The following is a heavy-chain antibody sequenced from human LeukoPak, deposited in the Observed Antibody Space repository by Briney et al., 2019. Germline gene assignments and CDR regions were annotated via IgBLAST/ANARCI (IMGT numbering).Heavy chain of an antibody. CDR3: AKDRVILWFGDFDY. V-gene: IGHV3-30*18. Sequence: SGGSLRLSCAASGFTFSRYGMHWVRQAPGKGLEWVALISFDGSNTYYADSVRGRFTISRDSSMNTLYLQMDSLRTEDTAVYYCAKDRVILWFGDFDYWGQGTLVTVSS. CDR2: ISFDGSNT. CDR1: GFTFSRYG. J-gene: IGHJ4*02. D-gene: IGHD2-21*01.